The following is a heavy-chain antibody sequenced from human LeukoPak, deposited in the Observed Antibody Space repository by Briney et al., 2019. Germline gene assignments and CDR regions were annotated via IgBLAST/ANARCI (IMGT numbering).Heavy chain of an antibody. D-gene: IGHD6-13*01. CDR3: ARRWGSWNFDY. V-gene: IGHV4-34*01. Sequence: PSETLSLSCAVSGGSFSGYYWNWIRQPPGKGLEWIGEINHSGSTNYNSSLKSRVTISVDTSKNQFSLKLTSVTAADTAVYYCARRWGSWNFDYWGQGTLVTVSS. J-gene: IGHJ4*02. CDR2: INHSGST. CDR1: GGSFSGYY.